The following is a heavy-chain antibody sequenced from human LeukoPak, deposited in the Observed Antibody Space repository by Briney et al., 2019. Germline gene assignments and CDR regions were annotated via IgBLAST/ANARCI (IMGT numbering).Heavy chain of an antibody. V-gene: IGHV4-34*01. D-gene: IGHD1-26*01. Sequence: PSETLSLTCAVYGGSFSDNFWSWIRQPPGKGLEWIGEINLSGSTNYNPSLKTRLTISVDTSKNQFSLKLSSVTAADTAVYYCARAASSVDYSGSYSPFDYWGQGTLVTVSS. J-gene: IGHJ4*02. CDR1: GGSFSDNF. CDR3: ARAASSVDYSGSYSPFDY. CDR2: INLSGST.